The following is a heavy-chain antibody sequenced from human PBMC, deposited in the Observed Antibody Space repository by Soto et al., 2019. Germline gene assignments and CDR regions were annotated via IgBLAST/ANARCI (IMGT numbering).Heavy chain of an antibody. CDR2: MYHNGNT. CDR3: ASSALYGMDV. CDR1: GGSISSGYYY. Sequence: SETLSLTCSVSGGSISSGYYYWSWIRQPPGKGLEWIGNMYHNGNTYYNPSLKSRLIISIDTSKKQFSLKVGSVTASDTAVYSFASSALYGMDVWGQGTTVTV. V-gene: IGHV4-30-4*01. J-gene: IGHJ6*02.